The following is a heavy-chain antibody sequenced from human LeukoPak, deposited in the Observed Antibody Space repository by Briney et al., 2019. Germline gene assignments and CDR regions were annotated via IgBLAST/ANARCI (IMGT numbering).Heavy chain of an antibody. D-gene: IGHD3-16*01. Sequence: GGSLRLSSPASGFTFSSYAMSWVRQAPGKGLEWVSVLSGSGTSTYYAVSVKGRFTISRDNFKNTLYLQMNSLRAEDTAVYYCARDQFGNDYSWFDPWGQGTLVTVSS. V-gene: IGHV3-23*01. CDR2: LSGSGTST. CDR1: GFTFSSYA. J-gene: IGHJ5*02. CDR3: ARDQFGNDYSWFDP.